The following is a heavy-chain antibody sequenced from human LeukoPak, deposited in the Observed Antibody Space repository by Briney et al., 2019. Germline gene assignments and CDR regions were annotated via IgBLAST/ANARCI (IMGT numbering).Heavy chain of an antibody. J-gene: IGHJ4*02. CDR3: ARFHRGWYFDY. V-gene: IGHV3-48*01. Sequence: GGSLRLSCAASGFTFSSYGMNWVRQAPGKGLEWVSYISSSSSTIYYADSVKGRFTISRDNAKNTLYLQMNSLRAEDTAVYYCARFHRGWYFDYWGQGTLVTVSS. D-gene: IGHD2-15*01. CDR1: GFTFSSYG. CDR2: ISSSSSTI.